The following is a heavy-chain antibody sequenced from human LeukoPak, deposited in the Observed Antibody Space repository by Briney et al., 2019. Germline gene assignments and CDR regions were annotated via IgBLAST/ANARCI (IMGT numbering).Heavy chain of an antibody. CDR3: ARPNYYGSGNNWFDP. V-gene: IGHV3-33*01. D-gene: IGHD3-10*01. J-gene: IGHJ5*02. Sequence: PGGSLRLSCAASGFTFSNYVMHWVRQAPGKGLEWVAVTWYDGSNKYYADSVKGRFTISRDNSKNTLYLQMNTLRVEDTAVYYCARPNYYGSGNNWFDPWGQGTLVTVSS. CDR2: TWYDGSNK. CDR1: GFTFSNYV.